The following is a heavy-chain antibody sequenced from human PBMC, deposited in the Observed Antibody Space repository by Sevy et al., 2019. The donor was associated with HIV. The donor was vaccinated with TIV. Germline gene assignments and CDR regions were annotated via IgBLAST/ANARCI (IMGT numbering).Heavy chain of an antibody. D-gene: IGHD5-12*01. V-gene: IGHV4-59*01. CDR2: IYYSGST. CDR3: ARDRGYSGYDYDY. Sequence: SETLSLTCTVSGGSISSYYWSWIRQPPGKGLEWIGNIYYSGSTNYNPSLRSRVTISVDTSKNQFSLKLSSGTAADTAVYYCARDRGYSGYDYDYWGQGTLVTVSS. J-gene: IGHJ4*02. CDR1: GGSISSYY.